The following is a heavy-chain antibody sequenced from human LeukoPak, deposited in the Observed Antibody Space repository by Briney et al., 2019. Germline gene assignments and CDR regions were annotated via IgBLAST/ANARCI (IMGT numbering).Heavy chain of an antibody. CDR3: ARGRPTNLGGIY. CDR2: MNPDTGNT. Sequence: ASVKVSCKAPGYTFTSHHINWVRQAAGQGFGWMGWMNPDTGNTVYAQKFQGRVTMTWDTSISTAYMELDSLRSEDTAVYYCARGRPTNLGGIYWGQGTLVIVSS. D-gene: IGHD7-27*01. J-gene: IGHJ4*02. CDR1: GYTFTSHH. V-gene: IGHV1-8*01.